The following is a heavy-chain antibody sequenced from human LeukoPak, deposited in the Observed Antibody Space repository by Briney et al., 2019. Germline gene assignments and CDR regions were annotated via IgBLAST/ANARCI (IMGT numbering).Heavy chain of an antibody. J-gene: IGHJ4*02. D-gene: IGHD5-18*01. CDR3: AKDPRGYSYGLFDY. CDR2: IRYDGSSK. Sequence: GGSLRLSCAASGFTFSSYGMHWVRQAPGKGLEWVAFIRYDGSSKYYADSVKGRFTISRDNSKNTLYLQMNSLRAEDTAVYYCAKDPRGYSYGLFDYWGQGTLVTVSS. V-gene: IGHV3-30*02. CDR1: GFTFSSYG.